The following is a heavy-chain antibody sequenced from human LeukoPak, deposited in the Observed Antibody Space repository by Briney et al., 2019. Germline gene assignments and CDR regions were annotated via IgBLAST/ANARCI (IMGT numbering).Heavy chain of an antibody. D-gene: IGHD6-19*01. V-gene: IGHV3-48*03. CDR2: IGSSGTTI. Sequence: GGSLRLSCAASGFTFNNYAMSWVRQAPGKGLEGVSNIGSSGTTIYYADSVKGRFSISRDNAKSSLYLQMNSLRVEDTAVYYCALLAVASDFDYWGQGALVTVSS. CDR1: GFTFNNYA. J-gene: IGHJ4*02. CDR3: ALLAVASDFDY.